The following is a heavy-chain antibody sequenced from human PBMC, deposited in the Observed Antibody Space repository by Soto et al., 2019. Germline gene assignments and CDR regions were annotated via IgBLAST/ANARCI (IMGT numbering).Heavy chain of an antibody. CDR2: ITGRGDST. J-gene: IGHJ5*02. Sequence: PGGSLRLSCAAAGFAFNSYGINWVRQAPGKGLEWVSAITGRGDSTYYADSVKGRFTISRDNSKSTLYLQMMSLRAEDTAVYYCAKDLYVQPPSGWFDPWGQGTVVTVSS. D-gene: IGHD1-26*01. CDR1: GFAFNSYG. CDR3: AKDLYVQPPSGWFDP. V-gene: IGHV3-23*01.